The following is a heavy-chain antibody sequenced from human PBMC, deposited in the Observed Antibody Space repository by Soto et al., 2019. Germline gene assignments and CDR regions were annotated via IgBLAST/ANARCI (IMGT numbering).Heavy chain of an antibody. Sequence: SETLSLTCTVSSDSVSSSSYTWCWIRQPPGKGPEWIGSIYSSGSTYYNPSLNSRVTISVDTSKNQFSLKLSSVTAAATAVYYCTSDVYNNSGSLAFDIWCPGTLLTVSA. D-gene: IGHD6-19*01. V-gene: IGHV4-39*07. CDR1: SDSVSSSSYT. CDR3: TSDVYNNSGSLAFDI. J-gene: IGHJ4*03. CDR2: IYSSGST.